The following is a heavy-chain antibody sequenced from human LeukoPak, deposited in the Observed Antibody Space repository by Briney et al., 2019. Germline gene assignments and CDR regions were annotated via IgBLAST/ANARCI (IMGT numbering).Heavy chain of an antibody. CDR1: GXTFTEYY. Sequence: PGASVKVSCKASGXTFTEYYVHWVRQAPGQGLEWMGWINPNSGGANYAEKFQGRVTMTRDTSISTAYMELSRLRYDDTALYYCARGQSLNDYWGQGTLVTVSS. J-gene: IGHJ4*02. CDR2: INPNSGGA. V-gene: IGHV1-2*02. CDR3: ARGQSLNDY.